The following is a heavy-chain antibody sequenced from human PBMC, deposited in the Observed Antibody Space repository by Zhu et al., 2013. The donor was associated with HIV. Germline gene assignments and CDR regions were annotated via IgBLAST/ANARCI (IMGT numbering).Heavy chain of an antibody. J-gene: IGHJ6*03. CDR3: ARSRSGWNGYYYMDV. V-gene: IGHV3-72*01. D-gene: IGHD6-19*01. CDR1: GFTFSDHY. CDR2: TRNKANSYTT. Sequence: VQLVESGGGLVQPGGSLRLSCAASGFTFSDHYMDWVRQAPGEGLEWVGRTRNKANSYTTEYAASVKGRFTITRDESKNSLYLQMNSLKTEDTAVYYCARSRSGWNGYYYMDVWGKGTTVTVSS.